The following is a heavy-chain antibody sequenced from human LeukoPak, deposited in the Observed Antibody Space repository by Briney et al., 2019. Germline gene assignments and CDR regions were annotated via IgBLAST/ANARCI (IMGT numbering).Heavy chain of an antibody. D-gene: IGHD2-21*01. J-gene: IGHJ5*02. V-gene: IGHV3-23*01. CDR2: INNGGHRT. Sequence: GGSLRLSCAASGFIFSNYAMTWVRQAPGKGLEWVSGINNGGHRTYYADSVVGRFTVSRDNSNNTLYLQMNGLRAGDTAFYYCTRDLWIVAGGDRWFDPWGQGTLVTVSS. CDR3: TRDLWIVAGGDRWFDP. CDR1: GFIFSNYA.